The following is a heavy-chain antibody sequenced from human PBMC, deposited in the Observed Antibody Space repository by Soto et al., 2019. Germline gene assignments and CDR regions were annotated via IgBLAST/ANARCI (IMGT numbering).Heavy chain of an antibody. V-gene: IGHV4-59*01. D-gene: IGHD3-22*01. Sequence: SETLSLTCAVYGGSFSGYYWSWIRQPPGKGLEWIGYIYYSGSTNYNPSLKSRVTISVDTSKNQFSLKLSSVTAADTAVYYCARGRYYDSSGIGLFDPWGQGTPVTAPQ. J-gene: IGHJ5*02. CDR1: GGSFSGYY. CDR3: ARGRYYDSSGIGLFDP. CDR2: IYYSGST.